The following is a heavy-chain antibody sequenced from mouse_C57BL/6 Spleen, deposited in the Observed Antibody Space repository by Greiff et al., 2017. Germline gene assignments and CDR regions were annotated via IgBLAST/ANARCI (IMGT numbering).Heavy chain of an antibody. Sequence: VQLQQSGPELVKPGASVKMSCKASGYTFTDYNMHWVKQSHGKSLEWIGYINPNNGGTSYNQKFKGKATLTVTKSSSTAYMELRSLTSEDSAVYYCARELANWGFYWYCDVWGTGTTVTVAS. J-gene: IGHJ1*03. V-gene: IGHV1-22*01. CDR1: GYTFTDYN. CDR2: INPNNGGT. D-gene: IGHD4-1*01. CDR3: ARELANWGFYWYCDV.